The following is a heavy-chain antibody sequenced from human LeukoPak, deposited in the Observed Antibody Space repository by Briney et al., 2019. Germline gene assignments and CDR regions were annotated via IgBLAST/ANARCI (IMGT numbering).Heavy chain of an antibody. Sequence: ASVKVSCKASGYTFTDYYTHWVRQAPGQGLECMGWINPNNGGANYAQKFQGRVTMTRDTSISTAYMEVGSLRSDDTAVYYCARHTSTGAFHIWGQGTMVTVSS. J-gene: IGHJ3*02. V-gene: IGHV1-2*02. CDR2: INPNNGGA. CDR3: ARHTSTGAFHI. D-gene: IGHD3-16*01. CDR1: GYTFTDYY.